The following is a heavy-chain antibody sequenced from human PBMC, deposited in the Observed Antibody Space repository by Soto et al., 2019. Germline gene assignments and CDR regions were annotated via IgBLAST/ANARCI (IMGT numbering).Heavy chain of an antibody. CDR1: GGSISSYY. CDR3: ARVPGP. V-gene: IGHV4-34*01. CDR2: INHSGST. Sequence: SXTLSLTCTVSGGSISSYYWSWIRQPPGTGLEWIGEINHSGSTNYNPSLKSRVTISVDTSKNQFSLKLSSVTAADTAVYYCARVPGPWGQGTLVTVSS. D-gene: IGHD7-27*01. J-gene: IGHJ5*02.